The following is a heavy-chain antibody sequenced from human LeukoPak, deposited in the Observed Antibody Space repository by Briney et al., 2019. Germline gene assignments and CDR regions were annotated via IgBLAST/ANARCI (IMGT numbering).Heavy chain of an antibody. CDR1: GYTFVTYG. CDR3: ARASFDH. J-gene: IGHJ4*02. CDR2: ISTYNGNT. Sequence: ASVKVSCKASGYTFVTYGINWVRQAPGQGPEWIGWISTYNGNTKYALKFQDRVTLTRDTSTTTAYMELKSLTSDDRAVYYCARASFDHGGQGTLVIVSS. V-gene: IGHV1-18*01.